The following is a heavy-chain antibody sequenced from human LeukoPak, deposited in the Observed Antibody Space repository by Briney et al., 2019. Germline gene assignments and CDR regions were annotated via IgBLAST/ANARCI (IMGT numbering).Heavy chain of an antibody. J-gene: IGHJ4*02. D-gene: IGHD3-10*01. CDR3: ARGKVLCAAFDY. CDR2: IWYDGSNK. CDR1: GFTFSSFG. Sequence: PGRSLRLSCAASGFTFSSFGMHWVRQAPGKGLEWVAVIWYDGSNKNYADSVKGRFTISRDNSKNTLYLQMNSLRAEDTAVYYCARGKVLCAAFDYWGQGTLVTVSS. V-gene: IGHV3-33*01.